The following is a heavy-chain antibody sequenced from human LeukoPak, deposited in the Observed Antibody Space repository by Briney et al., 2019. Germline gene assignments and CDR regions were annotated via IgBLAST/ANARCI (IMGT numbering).Heavy chain of an antibody. V-gene: IGHV3-23*01. J-gene: IGHJ4*02. CDR2: FRVRSGAST. Sequence: GGSLRLSCAASGFTFSNYGMSWVRQAPGKGRGWVSTFRVRSGASTYYADSVKGRFSISRDNSKNTLYLQMNSLRAEDTAVYYCARAGYSSSWYLYWGQGTLVTVSS. CDR1: GFTFSNYG. CDR3: ARAGYSSSWYLY. D-gene: IGHD6-13*01.